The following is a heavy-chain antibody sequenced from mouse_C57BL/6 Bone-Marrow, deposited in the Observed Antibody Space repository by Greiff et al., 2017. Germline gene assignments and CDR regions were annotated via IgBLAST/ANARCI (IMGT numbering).Heavy chain of an antibody. J-gene: IGHJ3*01. D-gene: IGHD2-4*01. V-gene: IGHV14-2*01. Sequence: VHVKQSGAELVKPGASVKLSCTASGFNIKDYYMHWVKQRTEQGLEWIGRIDPEDGETKYAPKFPGKATITADTSSNTAYLQLSSLTSEDTAVYYCASLLITGAYWGQGTLVTVSA. CDR3: ASLLITGAY. CDR1: GFNIKDYY. CDR2: IDPEDGET.